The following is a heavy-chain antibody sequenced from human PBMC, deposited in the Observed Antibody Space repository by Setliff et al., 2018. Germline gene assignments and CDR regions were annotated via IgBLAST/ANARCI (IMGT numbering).Heavy chain of an antibody. CDR2: INPSGGLT. J-gene: IGHJ6*03. Sequence: ASVKVSCKASGYTLTKYYMHWVRQAPGQGLEWMGIINPSGGLTRYAQKFQGRVTMTRDTSTSTVYMELSSLRSEDTAVYYCAREGVDARSSTDYRYYMDVWGKGTTVTVSS. V-gene: IGHV1-46*01. CDR1: GYTLTKYY. D-gene: IGHD2-8*01. CDR3: AREGVDARSSTDYRYYMDV.